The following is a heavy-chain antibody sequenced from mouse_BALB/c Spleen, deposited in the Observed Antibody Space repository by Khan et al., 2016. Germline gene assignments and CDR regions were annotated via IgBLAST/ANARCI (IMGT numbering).Heavy chain of an antibody. CDR1: GFSLTNYG. CDR3: ARNLHWSIDY. CDR2: IWSDGNT. J-gene: IGHJ2*01. Sequence: QVQLKESGPGLVQPSQSLSITCTVSGFSLTNYGVHWIRQSPGKGLEWLGVIWSDGNTDYSAAFISRLSISKDNSKSQVFFKMNSLQPNDTAIYYCARNLHWSIDYWGQGTTLTVSS. V-gene: IGHV2-2*02. D-gene: IGHD4-1*01.